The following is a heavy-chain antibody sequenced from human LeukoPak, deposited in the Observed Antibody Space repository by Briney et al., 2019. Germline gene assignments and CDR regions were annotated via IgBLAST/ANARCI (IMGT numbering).Heavy chain of an antibody. CDR2: MSPNSGNT. CDR1: GYTFSSHD. J-gene: IGHJ4*02. Sequence: ASVKVSCKASGYTFSSHDINWVRQATGQGLEWMGWMSPNSGNTGYAQKFQGRVTMTRDTSISTAYMELSSLRSEDTAVYYCARRYSGVMQGYFDYWGQGTLVTVSS. D-gene: IGHD5-12*01. V-gene: IGHV1-8*01. CDR3: ARRYSGVMQGYFDY.